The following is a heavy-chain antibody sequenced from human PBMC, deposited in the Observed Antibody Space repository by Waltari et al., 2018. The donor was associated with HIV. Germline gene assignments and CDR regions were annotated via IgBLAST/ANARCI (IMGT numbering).Heavy chain of an antibody. J-gene: IGHJ4*02. V-gene: IGHV1-69*01. CDR2: VIPIFGTA. D-gene: IGHD1-1*01. CDR3: ARELERLLVY. Sequence: QVQLVQSGAEVKKPGSSVKVSCKASGGTFSSSTISWVRQAPGQGLEWMGGVIPIFGTANYAQKFQGRVTITADESTNTVYMELSSLRSEDTAVYYCARELERLLVYWGQGTPVTVSS. CDR1: GGTFSSST.